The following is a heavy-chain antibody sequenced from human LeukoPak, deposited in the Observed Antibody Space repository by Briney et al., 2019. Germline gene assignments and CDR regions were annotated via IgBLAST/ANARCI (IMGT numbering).Heavy chain of an antibody. CDR1: GGSFSGYY. CDR2: INHSGST. Sequence: SETLSLTCAVYGGSFSGYYWSWIRQPPGKGLEWIGEINHSGSTNYNPSLKSRVTISVDTSKNQFSLKLSSATAADTAVYYCASRDTATGLDWGQGTLATVSS. V-gene: IGHV4-34*01. CDR3: ASRDTATGLD. D-gene: IGHD5-18*01. J-gene: IGHJ4*02.